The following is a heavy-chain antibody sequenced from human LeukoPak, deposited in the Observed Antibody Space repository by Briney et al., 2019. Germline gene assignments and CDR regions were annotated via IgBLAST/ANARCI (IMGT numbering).Heavy chain of an antibody. CDR1: GYTFTGYY. D-gene: IGHD1-14*01. CDR3: AVLRTTDDY. J-gene: IGHJ4*01. Sequence: ASVAVSCKSSGYTFTGYYMHWVRQAPGQGLEWMGWINPDSGDTNYAPNFQGRVTMTRDPSISTGYMELSRLTSEDTAVYFCAVLRTTDDYWGHGNLVTVSS. V-gene: IGHV1-2*02. CDR2: INPDSGDT.